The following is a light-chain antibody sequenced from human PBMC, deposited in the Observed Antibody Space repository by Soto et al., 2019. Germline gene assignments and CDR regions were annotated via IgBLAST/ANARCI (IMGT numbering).Light chain of an antibody. Sequence: EIVLTQSPATLSLSPGERATLSCRAGQNVSSSYLAWYQQKPGQAPRLLISGASTRAAGISDRFRGSGSGTEFTLTISSLRSEDSAIYYCQQYFEWPPMTFGQGTKV. V-gene: IGKV3D-7*01. CDR2: GAS. CDR1: QNVSSSY. CDR3: QQYFEWPPMT. J-gene: IGKJ1*01.